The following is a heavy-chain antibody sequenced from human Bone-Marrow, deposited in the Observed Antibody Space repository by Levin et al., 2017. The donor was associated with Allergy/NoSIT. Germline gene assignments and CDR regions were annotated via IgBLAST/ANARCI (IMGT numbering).Heavy chain of an antibody. CDR1: GFAVETRA. Sequence: PSETLSLTCAVSGFAVETRAMSWVRQAPGKGLEWLSAITNNNGATFYADVVKGRFTISRDTSHNTVFLQMNSLRADDTAIYYCAKDHPSDGWPAFEFWGPGTLVTVSS. CDR3: AKDHPSDGWPAFEF. V-gene: IGHV3-23*05. CDR2: ITNNNGAT. J-gene: IGHJ4*02. D-gene: IGHD5-24*01.